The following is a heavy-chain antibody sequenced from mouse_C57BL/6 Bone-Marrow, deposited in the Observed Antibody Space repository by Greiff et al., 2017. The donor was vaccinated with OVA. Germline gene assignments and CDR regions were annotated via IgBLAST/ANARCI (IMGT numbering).Heavy chain of an antibody. CDR1: GFTFSSYA. Sequence: EVKLVESGGGLVKPGGSLKLSCAASGFTFSSYAMSWVRQTPEKRLEWVATISDGGSYTYYPDNVKGRFTISRDNAKNNLYLQMSHLKSEDTAMYYCARVNWDKRYFDVWGTGTTVTVSS. J-gene: IGHJ1*03. CDR3: ARVNWDKRYFDV. CDR2: ISDGGSYT. V-gene: IGHV5-4*03. D-gene: IGHD4-1*02.